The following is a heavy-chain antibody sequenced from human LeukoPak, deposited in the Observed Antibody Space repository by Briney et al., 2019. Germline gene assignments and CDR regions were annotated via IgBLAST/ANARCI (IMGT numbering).Heavy chain of an antibody. CDR3: ARQDWQLALPSFFDY. Sequence: PSETLSLTCTVSGGSISSSSYYWGWIRQPPGKGLKWIGSIYYSGSTYYNPSLKSRVTISVDTSKNQFSLKLSSVTAADTAVYYCARQDWQLALPSFFDYWGQGTLVTVSS. V-gene: IGHV4-39*01. D-gene: IGHD6-13*01. CDR1: GGSISSSSYY. CDR2: IYYSGST. J-gene: IGHJ4*02.